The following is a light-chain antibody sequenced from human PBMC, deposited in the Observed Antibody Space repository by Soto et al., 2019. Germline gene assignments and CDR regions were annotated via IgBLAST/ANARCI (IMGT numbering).Light chain of an antibody. CDR2: AAS. J-gene: IGKJ2*01. CDR3: QQTYRTPHT. V-gene: IGKV1-39*01. CDR1: QSISSY. Sequence: DIQMTQSPSSLSASVGNGVTITCRASQSISSYLNWYQQKPGKAPTVLIYAASSLQSGVPSRFSGSGSGTDFTLTISSLQPEDVATYYCQQTYRTPHTFGQGTKLEI.